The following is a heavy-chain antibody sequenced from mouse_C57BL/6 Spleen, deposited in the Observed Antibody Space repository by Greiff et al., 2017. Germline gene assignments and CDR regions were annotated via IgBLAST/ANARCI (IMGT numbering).Heavy chain of an antibody. D-gene: IGHD1-1*01. Sequence: QVQLQQPGAELVKPGASVKLSCKASGYTFTSYWMHWVKQRPGRGLEWIGRIDPNSGGTKYNEKFKSKATLTVDKPSSTAYMQLSSLTSEDSAVYYCAMEVLNYYGSSPWFAYWGQGTLVTVSA. CDR3: AMEVLNYYGSSPWFAY. J-gene: IGHJ3*01. CDR2: IDPNSGGT. V-gene: IGHV1-72*01. CDR1: GYTFTSYW.